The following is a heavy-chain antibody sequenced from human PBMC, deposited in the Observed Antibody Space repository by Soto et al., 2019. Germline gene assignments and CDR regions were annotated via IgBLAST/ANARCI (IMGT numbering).Heavy chain of an antibody. V-gene: IGHV4-31*03. CDR3: AIMDTAMQTRFAY. CDR2: IYYSGST. D-gene: IGHD5-18*01. Sequence: SETLSLTCTVSGGSISSGGYYWSWIRQHPGKGLEWIGYIYYSGSTYYNPSLKSRVTISVDTSKNQFSLKLSSVTAADTAVYYCAIMDTAMQTRFAYWGQGTLVTVSS. J-gene: IGHJ4*02. CDR1: GGSISSGGYY.